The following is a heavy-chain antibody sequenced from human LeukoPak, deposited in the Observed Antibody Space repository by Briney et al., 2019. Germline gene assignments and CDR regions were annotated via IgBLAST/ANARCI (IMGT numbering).Heavy chain of an antibody. CDR1: GGSFSGYY. D-gene: IGHD2-2*03. Sequence: PSETLCLTCAVSGGSFSGYYWSWIRQPPGKGLEWIGEINHSGSTNYNPSLKSRVTISVDTSKNQFSLTLSSVTAADTAVYYCARGQEVGPPAQPGYNWFDPWGQGTLVTVSS. CDR3: ARGQEVGPPAQPGYNWFDP. CDR2: INHSGST. V-gene: IGHV4-34*01. J-gene: IGHJ5*02.